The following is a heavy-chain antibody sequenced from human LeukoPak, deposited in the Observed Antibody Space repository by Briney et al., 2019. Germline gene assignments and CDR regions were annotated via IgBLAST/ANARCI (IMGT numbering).Heavy chain of an antibody. CDR1: GGTFSSYA. J-gene: IGHJ6*03. CDR2: IIPIFGTA. Sequence: GASVKVSCKASGGTFSSYAISWVRQAPGQGLEWMGGIIPIFGTANYAQKFQGRVTITTDESTSTAYMELSSLRSEDTAVYYCASLGTPITYYYGSGSPSGYYYMDVRGKGTTVTVSS. V-gene: IGHV1-69*05. CDR3: ASLGTPITYYYGSGSPSGYYYMDV. D-gene: IGHD3-10*01.